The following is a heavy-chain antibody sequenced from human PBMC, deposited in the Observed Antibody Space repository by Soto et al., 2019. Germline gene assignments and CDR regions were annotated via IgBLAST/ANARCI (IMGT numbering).Heavy chain of an antibody. D-gene: IGHD2-15*01. CDR1: GGSISSYY. CDR3: ARENRYCSGGSCPNWFDP. Sequence: QVQLQESGPGLVKPSATLSLTCTVSGGSISSYYWSWIRQPPGKGLEWIGYIYDSGSTNYNPSLKRRVTISVDTSKNQFSLKLSSVTAADTAVYYCARENRYCSGGSCPNWFDPWGQGTLVTVSS. CDR2: IYDSGST. J-gene: IGHJ5*02. V-gene: IGHV4-59*01.